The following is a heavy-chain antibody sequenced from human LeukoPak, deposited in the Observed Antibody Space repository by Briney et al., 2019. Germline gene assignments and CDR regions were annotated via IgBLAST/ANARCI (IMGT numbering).Heavy chain of an antibody. CDR3: AREGGYCSGGRCYFWFDP. V-gene: IGHV3-48*03. CDR2: ISSSGSTI. CDR1: GFTFSSYE. D-gene: IGHD2-15*01. J-gene: IGHJ5*02. Sequence: GGSLRLSCAASGFTFSSYEMNWVRQAPGKGLEWVSYISSSGSTIYYADSVKGRFTISRDNAKNSLFLQMNDLRAEDTGVYYCAREGGYCSGGRCYFWFDPWGQGTLVTGSS.